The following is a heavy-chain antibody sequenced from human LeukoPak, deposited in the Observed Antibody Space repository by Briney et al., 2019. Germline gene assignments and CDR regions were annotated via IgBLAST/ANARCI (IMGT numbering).Heavy chain of an antibody. J-gene: IGHJ5*02. V-gene: IGHV5-51*01. CDR2: IYPDDSDT. CDR3: ARAIAAPGHYNWFDP. CDR1: GYSFTSYW. D-gene: IGHD6-13*01. Sequence: GESLKISCKSSGYSFTSYWIGWVRQMPGKGLEWMGIIYPDDSDTRYSPSFQGQVTISVDKSISSAYLQWSSLKASDTAMYYCARAIAAPGHYNWFDPWGQGTLVTVSS.